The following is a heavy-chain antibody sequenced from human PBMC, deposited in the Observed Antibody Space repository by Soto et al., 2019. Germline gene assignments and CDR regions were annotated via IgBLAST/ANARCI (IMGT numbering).Heavy chain of an antibody. Sequence: TSETRGLTYTVSEGTTISSSDYCDWIRQPPGKGLEWIAYTSYTGNTNYNPSLKSRVTISMDTSKNQLSLKLTSMTAADTAVYYCARDMHAGFTHYFDPWGQGTLVTVSS. V-gene: IGHV4-61*05. J-gene: IGHJ5*02. D-gene: IGHD1-26*01. CDR3: ARDMHAGFTHYFDP. CDR1: EGTTISSSDY. CDR2: TSYTGNT.